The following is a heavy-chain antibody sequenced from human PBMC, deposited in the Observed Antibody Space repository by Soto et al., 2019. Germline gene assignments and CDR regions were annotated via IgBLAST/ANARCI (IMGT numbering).Heavy chain of an antibody. J-gene: IGHJ4*02. CDR3: AKGRPHLHDYGGFSFDY. Sequence: HPGGSLRLSCAASGFTFSSYAMSWVRQAPGKGLEWVSAISGSGGSTYYADSVKGRFTISRDNSKNTLYLQMNSLRAEDTAVYYCAKGRPHLHDYGGFSFDYWGQGTLVTVSS. D-gene: IGHD4-17*01. CDR2: ISGSGGST. V-gene: IGHV3-23*01. CDR1: GFTFSSYA.